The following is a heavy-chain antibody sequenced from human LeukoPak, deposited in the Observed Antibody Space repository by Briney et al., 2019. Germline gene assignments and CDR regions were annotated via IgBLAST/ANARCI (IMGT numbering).Heavy chain of an antibody. Sequence: SETLSLTCTVSGGSISSGSYYWSWIRQPAGKGLEWIGRIYTSGSTNYNPSLKSRVTISVGTSKNQFSLKLSSVTAADTAVYYCARGRWSGYNNWFDPWGQGTLVTVSS. J-gene: IGHJ5*02. CDR2: IYTSGST. V-gene: IGHV4-61*02. D-gene: IGHD3-3*01. CDR3: ARGRWSGYNNWFDP. CDR1: GGSISSGSYY.